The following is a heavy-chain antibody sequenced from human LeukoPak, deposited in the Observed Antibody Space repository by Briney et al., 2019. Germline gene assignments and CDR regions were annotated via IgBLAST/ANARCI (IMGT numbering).Heavy chain of an antibody. CDR1: GGSFSGYY. J-gene: IGHJ4*02. CDR2: INHSGST. CDR3: ARGRDFWSGYGY. V-gene: IGHV4-34*01. Sequence: PSETLSLTCAVYGGSFSGYYWSWIRQPPGKGLEWIGEINHSGSTNYNPSLKSRVTISVDTSKNQFSLKLSSVTAVDTAVYYCARGRDFWSGYGYWGQGTLVTVSS. D-gene: IGHD3-3*01.